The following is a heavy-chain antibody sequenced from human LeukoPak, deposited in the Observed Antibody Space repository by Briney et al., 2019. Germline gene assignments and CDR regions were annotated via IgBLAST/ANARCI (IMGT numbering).Heavy chain of an antibody. Sequence: SETLSLTCTVSGGSISSYYWSWIRQPPGRGLEWIGSIYYSGSTYYNPSLKSRVTISVDTSKNQFSLKLSSVTAADTAVYYCASLAAAASSGDDAFDIWGQGTMVTVSS. CDR3: ASLAAAASSGDDAFDI. D-gene: IGHD6-13*01. J-gene: IGHJ3*02. V-gene: IGHV4-59*05. CDR2: IYYSGST. CDR1: GGSISSYY.